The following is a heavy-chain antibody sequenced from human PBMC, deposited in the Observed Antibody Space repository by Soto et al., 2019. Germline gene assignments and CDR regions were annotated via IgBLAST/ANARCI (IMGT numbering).Heavy chain of an antibody. V-gene: IGHV1-46*01. D-gene: IGHD6-25*01. CDR3: ARDSSGFLDY. Sequence: ASVKVSCKASGYTFTSYYMHWVRQAPGQGLEWMGIINPSGGSTSYAQKFQGRVTITADESTSTAYMELSSLRSEDTAVYYCARDSSGFLDYWGQGTLVTVSS. CDR2: INPSGGST. CDR1: GYTFTSYY. J-gene: IGHJ4*02.